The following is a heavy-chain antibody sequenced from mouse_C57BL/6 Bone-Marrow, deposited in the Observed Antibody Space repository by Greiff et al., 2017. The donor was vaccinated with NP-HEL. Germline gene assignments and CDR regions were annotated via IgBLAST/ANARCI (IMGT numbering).Heavy chain of an antibody. CDR2: ISDGGSYT. V-gene: IGHV5-4*01. J-gene: IGHJ2*01. CDR3: ARDLYGSGGY. D-gene: IGHD1-1*01. CDR1: GFTFSSYA. Sequence: EVMLVESGGGLVKPGASLKLSCAASGFTFSSYAMSWVRQTPEKRLEWVATISDGGSYTYYPDNVKGRFTISRDNAKNNLYLQMSHLKSEDTAMYYCARDLYGSGGYWGQGTTLTVSS.